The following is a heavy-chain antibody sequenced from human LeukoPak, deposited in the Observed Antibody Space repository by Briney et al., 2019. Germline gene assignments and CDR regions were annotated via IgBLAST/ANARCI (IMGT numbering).Heavy chain of an antibody. CDR2: IYSGGST. Sequence: ETLSLTCAVYGGSFSGYYWSWVRQAPGKGLEWVSVIYSGGSTYYADSVKGRFTISRDNSKNTLYLQMNSLRAEDTAVYYCARDRYSSGWFRTDYWGQGTLVTVSS. CDR3: ARDRYSSGWFRTDY. V-gene: IGHV3-53*01. CDR1: GGSFSGYY. J-gene: IGHJ4*02. D-gene: IGHD6-19*01.